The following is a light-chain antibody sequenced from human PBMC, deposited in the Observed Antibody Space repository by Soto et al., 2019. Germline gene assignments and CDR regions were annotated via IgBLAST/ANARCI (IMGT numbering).Light chain of an antibody. Sequence: DIQMTQSPSTLSGSVGDRVTITCRASQTISSWLAWYQQKPGKAPKLLIYKASTLKSGVPSRFSGSGSGTEFTLTISSLQPDDFATYYCQQYNSYPITFGQVTRLEIK. CDR3: QQYNSYPIT. CDR2: KAS. J-gene: IGKJ5*01. V-gene: IGKV1-5*03. CDR1: QTISSW.